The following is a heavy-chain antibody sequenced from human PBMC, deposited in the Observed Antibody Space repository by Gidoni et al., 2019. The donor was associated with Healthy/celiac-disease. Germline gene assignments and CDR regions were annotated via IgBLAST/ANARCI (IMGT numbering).Heavy chain of an antibody. CDR1: GGTFSSYA. D-gene: IGHD3-22*01. Sequence: QVQLVQSGAEVKKPGSSVKVSCKASGGTFSSYAISWVRQAPGQGLEWMGGIIPIVVTANYAQKFQGRVTITADESTSTAYMELSSLRSEDTAVYYCARASGERFGSATMIIGNWFDPWGQGTLVTVSS. J-gene: IGHJ5*02. CDR2: IIPIVVTA. V-gene: IGHV1-69*01. CDR3: ARASGERFGSATMIIGNWFDP.